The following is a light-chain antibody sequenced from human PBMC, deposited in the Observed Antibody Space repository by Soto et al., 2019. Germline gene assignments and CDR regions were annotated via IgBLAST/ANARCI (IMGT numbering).Light chain of an antibody. J-gene: IGLJ1*01. V-gene: IGLV1-40*01. Sequence: QSVLTQPPSVSGAPGQRVTISCTGSRSNIGAGYDIHWYQQLPGTAPQLLIYGNTNRPSRVPDRFSGSKSGTSASLTITGLQAEVEADYYRQSYDNSLSAYVFGTGTKVTVL. CDR2: GNT. CDR3: QSYDNSLSAYV. CDR1: RSNIGAGYD.